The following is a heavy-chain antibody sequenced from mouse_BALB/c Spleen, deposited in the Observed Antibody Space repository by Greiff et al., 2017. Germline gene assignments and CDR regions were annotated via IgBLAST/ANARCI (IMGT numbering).Heavy chain of an antibody. CDR2: IYPGDGDT. D-gene: IGHD4-1*01. CDR1: GYTFTSYW. V-gene: IGHV1-87*01. J-gene: IGHJ4*01. CDR3: ARLTGTGAMDY. Sequence: VKLMESGAELARPGASVKLSCKASGYTFTSYWMQWVKQRPGQGLEWIGAIYPGDGDTRYTQKFKGKATLTADKSSSTAYMQLSSLASEDSAVYYCARLTGTGAMDYWGQGTSVTVSS.